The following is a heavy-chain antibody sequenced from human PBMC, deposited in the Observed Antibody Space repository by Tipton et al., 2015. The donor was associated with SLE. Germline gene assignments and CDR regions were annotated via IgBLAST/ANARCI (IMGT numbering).Heavy chain of an antibody. CDR2: IIPILGIA. D-gene: IGHD6-13*01. V-gene: IGHV1-69*04. J-gene: IGHJ5*02. CDR3: ARDVGSSWYNSFDP. Sequence: QSGPEVKKPGSSVKVSCKASGGTFSSYTISWVRQAPGQGLEWMGRIIPILGIANYAQKFQGRVTITADKSTSTAYMELNSLRSEDTALYYCARDVGSSWYNSFDPWGQGTLVTVSS. CDR1: GGTFSSYT.